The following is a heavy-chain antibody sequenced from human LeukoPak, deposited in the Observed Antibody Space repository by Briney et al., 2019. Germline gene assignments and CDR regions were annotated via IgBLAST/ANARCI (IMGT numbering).Heavy chain of an antibody. Sequence: GASVKVSCKASGYTFSNYAISWVRQDPGQGLEWVGWISAYNGNTNYAQKLQDRVTMTTDTSTNTAYMELRGLRSDDTAVYYCARFRRDTSPYYLDYWGQGSLVTVSS. J-gene: IGHJ4*02. V-gene: IGHV1-18*01. CDR1: GYTFSNYA. CDR2: ISAYNGNT. CDR3: ARFRRDTSPYYLDY. D-gene: IGHD5-18*01.